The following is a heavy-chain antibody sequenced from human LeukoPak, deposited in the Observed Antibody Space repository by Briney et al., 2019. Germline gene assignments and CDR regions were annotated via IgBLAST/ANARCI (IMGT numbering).Heavy chain of an antibody. CDR1: GGTFSGYA. CDR2: IIPIFGTA. V-gene: IGHV1-69*13. J-gene: IGHJ6*04. CDR3: ASTPYCSSTSCSKRDYYGMDV. D-gene: IGHD2-2*01. Sequence: SVKVSCEASGGTFSGYAICWVRQAPGQGLEWMGGIIPIFGTANYAQKFQGRVTITADESTSTAYMELSSLRSEDTAVYYCASTPYCSSTSCSKRDYYGMDVWGKGTTVTVSS.